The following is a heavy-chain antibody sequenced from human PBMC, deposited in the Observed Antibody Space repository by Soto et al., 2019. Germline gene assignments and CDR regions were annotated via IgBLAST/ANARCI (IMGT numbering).Heavy chain of an antibody. Sequence: GGSLRLSCAASGFTFSSYWMHWVRQAPGKGLVWVSRINEDATDTIYADSVKGRFTISRDNAKNTLYLQMNNLEVEDMAVYYCARDIPHNWFHPWGQGTLVTVSS. V-gene: IGHV3-74*01. CDR3: ARDIPHNWFHP. CDR2: INEDATDT. CDR1: GFTFSSYW. J-gene: IGHJ5*02.